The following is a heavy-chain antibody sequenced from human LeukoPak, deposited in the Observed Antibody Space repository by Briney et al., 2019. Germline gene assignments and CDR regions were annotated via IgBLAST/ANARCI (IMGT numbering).Heavy chain of an antibody. J-gene: IGHJ3*02. V-gene: IGHV4-30-4*01. D-gene: IGHD4-17*01. CDR3: AREAGDYGDYAFAFDI. CDR2: IYYSGST. CDR1: GGSISSGDYY. Sequence: SETLSLTCTVSGGSISSGDYYWSWIRQPPGKGLEWIGYIYYSGSTYYNPSLKSRVTISVDTSKNQFSLKLSSVTAADTAVYYCAREAGDYGDYAFAFDIWGQGTMVTVSS.